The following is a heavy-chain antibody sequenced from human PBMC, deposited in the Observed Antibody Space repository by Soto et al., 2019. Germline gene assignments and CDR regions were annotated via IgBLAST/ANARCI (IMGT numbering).Heavy chain of an antibody. CDR2: IWYDGSNK. J-gene: IGHJ4*02. Sequence: QVQLVESGGSVVQPGKSLRLSCAASGFSFSNYSMHWVRQAPGKGLEWVAVIWYDGSNKYYADSVKGRFTISNDNSQTTVYLQMNSLRAEDTAVYYCTRDPYGGSRYYFDSWGQGTLVTVSS. D-gene: IGHD1-26*01. V-gene: IGHV3-33*01. CDR3: TRDPYGGSRYYFDS. CDR1: GFSFSNYS.